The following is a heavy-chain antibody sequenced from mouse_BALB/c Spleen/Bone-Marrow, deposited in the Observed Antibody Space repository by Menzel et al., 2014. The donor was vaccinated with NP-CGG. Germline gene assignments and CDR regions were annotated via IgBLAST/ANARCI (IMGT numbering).Heavy chain of an antibody. V-gene: IGHV1-67*01. D-gene: IGHD2-1*01. Sequence: VQLQQSGPELVRPGVSVKISCKGSGYTFTDYAMHWVKQSHAKSLEWIGVISTYSGNTNYNQKFKGKATMTVDKSSSIAYMELARLTSEDSAIYYCASPIYYGNYEGFAYWGQGTLVTVSA. CDR1: GYTFTDYA. J-gene: IGHJ3*01. CDR3: ASPIYYGNYEGFAY. CDR2: ISTYSGNT.